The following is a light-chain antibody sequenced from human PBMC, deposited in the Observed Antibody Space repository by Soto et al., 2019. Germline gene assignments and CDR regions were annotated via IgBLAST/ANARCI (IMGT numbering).Light chain of an antibody. V-gene: IGKV3-15*01. CDR1: QSISNR. J-gene: IGKJ1*01. CDR3: QQYSDWPWT. Sequence: EIMMTQSPGTLSVSPGERATLSCRASQSISNRLAWYQQKPGQTPRLLIYGASTRATDIPTRFSGGGSGTEFTLTISSLQSDGLSVYFCQQYSDWPWTFGQGTKVEL. CDR2: GAS.